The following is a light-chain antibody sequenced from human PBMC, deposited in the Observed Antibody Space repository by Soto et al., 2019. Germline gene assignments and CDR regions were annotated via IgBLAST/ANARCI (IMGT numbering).Light chain of an antibody. CDR1: SSNIGSNG. CDR2: SNN. J-gene: IGLJ3*02. Sequence: QSVLSQPPSASGTPGQRVTISCSGSSSNIGSNGVNWYQHLPGTAPKLLIYSNNQRASGVPDRFSGSKSGTSASLAISGLQPEDEADYYCAPWDDSLNGPVFGGGTKVTVL. V-gene: IGLV1-44*01. CDR3: APWDDSLNGPV.